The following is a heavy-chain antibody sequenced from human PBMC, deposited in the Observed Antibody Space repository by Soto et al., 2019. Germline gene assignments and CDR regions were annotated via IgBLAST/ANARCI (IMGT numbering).Heavy chain of an antibody. V-gene: IGHV2-5*02. CDR2: IYWADDK. CDR1: GFSLSTSGVG. CDR3: AHSPDSGGPIDY. J-gene: IGHJ4*02. Sequence: QITLKESGPTLVKPTQTLTLTCTFSGFSLSTSGVGVGWIRQPPGKALEWLALIYWADDKRYSPSLKSRLTITTDPSKNQVALTMTNMDPVDTATYYCAHSPDSGGPIDYWGQGTLVTVSS. D-gene: IGHD6-19*01.